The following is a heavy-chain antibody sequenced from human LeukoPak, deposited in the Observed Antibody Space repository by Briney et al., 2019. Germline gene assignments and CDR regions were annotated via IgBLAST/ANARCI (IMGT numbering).Heavy chain of an antibody. V-gene: IGHV3-48*02. CDR3: ARAYYDSSGYYYQFDY. Sequence: GGSLRLSCAASGFTFSSYSMNWVRQAPGKGLEWVSYISSSSSTIYYADSVKGRFTISRGNAKNSLYLQMNSLRDEDTAVYYCARAYYDSSGYYYQFDYWGQGTLVTVSS. CDR1: GFTFSSYS. J-gene: IGHJ4*02. D-gene: IGHD3-22*01. CDR2: ISSSSSTI.